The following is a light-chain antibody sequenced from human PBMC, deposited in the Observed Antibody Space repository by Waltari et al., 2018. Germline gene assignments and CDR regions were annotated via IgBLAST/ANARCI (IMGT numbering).Light chain of an antibody. CDR1: QSVDSQ. CDR3: QQRYAWPIT. J-gene: IGKJ4*01. V-gene: IGKV3-11*01. CDR2: DVS. Sequence: EIVLTQSPATLSLSPGERATLSCRASQSVDSQLAWYQQQPGQAPRLLIHDVSNRATGIPPRFSGSGSGTDFRLTISSLEAEDSAVYYCQQRYAWPITFGGGTKVELK.